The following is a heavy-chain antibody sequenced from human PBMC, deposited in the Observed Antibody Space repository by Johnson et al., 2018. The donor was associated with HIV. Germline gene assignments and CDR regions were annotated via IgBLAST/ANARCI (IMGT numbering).Heavy chain of an antibody. J-gene: IGHJ3*02. V-gene: IGHV3-13*01. CDR3: ARAYSYGALDI. CDR1: GFTFSSYD. D-gene: IGHD5-18*01. CDR2: IGTAGDT. Sequence: VQLVESGGGLVQPGGSLRLSCAASGFTFSSYDMHWVRQATGKGLEWVSAIGTAGDTYYPGSVKGRFTISRDNSKNTLFLQMNSLRGDDTAVYYCARAYSYGALDIWGLGTMVTVSS.